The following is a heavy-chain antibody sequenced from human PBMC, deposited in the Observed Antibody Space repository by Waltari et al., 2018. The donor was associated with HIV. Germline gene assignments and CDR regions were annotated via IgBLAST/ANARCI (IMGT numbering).Heavy chain of an antibody. J-gene: IGHJ3*02. V-gene: IGHV3-21*01. CDR1: GFTFSSYS. D-gene: IGHD3-10*01. CDR2: ISSSSSYI. CDR3: ARDYSGYDAFDI. Sequence: EVQLVESGGGLVKPGGSLRLSCAASGFTFSSYSMNWVRQAPGKGLEWVSSISSSSSYIYYADSVKGRFTISRDNAKNSLYLQMNSLRAEDTAVYYCARDYSGYDAFDIWGQGTMVTVSS.